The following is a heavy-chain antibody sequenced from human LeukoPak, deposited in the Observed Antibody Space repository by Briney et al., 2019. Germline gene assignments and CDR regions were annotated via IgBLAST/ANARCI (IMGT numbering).Heavy chain of an antibody. CDR2: IRNAGDGYTT. J-gene: IGHJ5*02. Sequence: GSLRLSCAASGFSLSYHYMDWVRQAPGQGPELIGHIRNAGDGYTTEYAASVKGRFTVSRDDSKNSLYLQMNSLKPEDTAVYYCVRNHRHWFDPWGQGTLSPSPQ. V-gene: IGHV3-72*01. CDR3: VRNHRHWFDP. CDR1: GFSLSYHY.